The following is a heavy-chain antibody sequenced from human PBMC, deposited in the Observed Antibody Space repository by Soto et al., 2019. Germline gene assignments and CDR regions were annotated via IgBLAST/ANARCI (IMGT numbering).Heavy chain of an antibody. CDR3: ARDQGSHPGE. CDR2: IHHSGST. J-gene: IGHJ4*02. CDR1: GVSISSDNW. V-gene: IGHV4-4*02. Sequence: QVQLQESGPGLVRPSGTVSLTCAVSGVSISSDNWWSWVRQPPGKALEWIGEIHHSGSTNYNPSLKSLVTMSVVPSKDLFSLTLNSVTAADTAFYYCARDQGSHPGEWGQGTLVSVSS. D-gene: IGHD6-13*01.